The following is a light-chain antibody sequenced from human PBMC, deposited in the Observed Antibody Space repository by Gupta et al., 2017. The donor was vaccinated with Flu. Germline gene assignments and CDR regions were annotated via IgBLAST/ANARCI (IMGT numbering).Light chain of an antibody. CDR1: QRITRNF. CDR3: QQYGDSPPTT. V-gene: IGKV3-20*01. Sequence: IVLTQPPGTLSLSPGERATLFCRASQRITRNFLAWYQQKPGQAPRLLIHSASSRATGIPDRFSGSGSGTDFTLTISGLEPEDFAVYYCQQYGDSPPTTFGQGTKVEIK. J-gene: IGKJ1*01. CDR2: SAS.